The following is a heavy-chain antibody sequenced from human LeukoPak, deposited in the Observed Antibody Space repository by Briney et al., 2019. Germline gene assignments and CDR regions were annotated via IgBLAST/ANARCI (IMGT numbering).Heavy chain of an antibody. Sequence: SETLSLTCTVSGGSISSYYWSWIRQPPGEGLEWIGYIYYSGSTNYNPSLKSRVTISVDTSKNQFSLKLSSVTAADTAVYYCARDRVEYYDFWSGYRNDAFDIWGQGTMVTVSS. CDR3: ARDRVEYYDFWSGYRNDAFDI. V-gene: IGHV4-59*01. CDR2: IYYSGST. CDR1: GGSISSYY. J-gene: IGHJ3*02. D-gene: IGHD3-3*01.